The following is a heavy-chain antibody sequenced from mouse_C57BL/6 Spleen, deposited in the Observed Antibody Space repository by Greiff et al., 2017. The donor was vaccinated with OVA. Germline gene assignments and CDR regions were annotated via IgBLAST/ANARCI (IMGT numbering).Heavy chain of an antibody. J-gene: IGHJ2*01. D-gene: IGHD2-4*01. CDR2: IYPGDGDT. Sequence: QVQLKQSGPELVKPGASVKISCKASGYAFSSSWMNWVKQRPGKGLEWIGRIYPGDGDTNYNGKFNGKATLTADKSSSTAYMQLSSLTSEDSAVYFCARGGNDYDDYWGQGTTLTVSS. CDR1: GYAFSSSW. V-gene: IGHV1-82*01. CDR3: ARGGNDYDDY.